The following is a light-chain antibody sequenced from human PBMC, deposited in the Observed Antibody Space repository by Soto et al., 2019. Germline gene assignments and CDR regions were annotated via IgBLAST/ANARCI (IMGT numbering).Light chain of an antibody. CDR1: SSDIGAYNF. CDR3: SSYAGRYSVV. Sequence: QSVLTQPPSASGSPGQSVTISCTGTSSDIGAYNFVSWYQQHPGKAPKLIICEVTKRPSGVPDRFSGSKSGNTASLTISGLQAEDEDDFYCSSYAGRYSVVFGGGTKLTVL. CDR2: EVT. J-gene: IGLJ2*01. V-gene: IGLV2-8*01.